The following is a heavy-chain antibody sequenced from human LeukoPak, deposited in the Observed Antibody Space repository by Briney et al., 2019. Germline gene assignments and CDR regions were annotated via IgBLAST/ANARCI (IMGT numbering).Heavy chain of an antibody. CDR2: INRSGST. J-gene: IGHJ5*02. CDR1: GGSFSGYY. D-gene: IGHD6-13*01. CDR3: ARRPIRIAAAGKASQYFDP. V-gene: IGHV4-34*01. Sequence: PSETLSLTCAVYGGSFSGYYWSWIRQPPGKGLEWIGEINRSGSTNYNPSLKSRVTISVDTSKNQFSLKLSSVTAADTAVYYCARRPIRIAAAGKASQYFDPWGQGTLVTVSS.